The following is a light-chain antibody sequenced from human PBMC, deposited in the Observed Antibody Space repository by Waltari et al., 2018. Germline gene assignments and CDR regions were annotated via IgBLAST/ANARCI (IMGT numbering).Light chain of an antibody. CDR3: QLYDSAWT. CDR2: DTT. J-gene: IGKJ1*01. CDR1: QSVSTSY. V-gene: IGKV3-20*01. Sequence: IVLTQSPGTLSLSPGDVATLSCRTSQSVSTSYVAWYQQKPGQAPRPLVYDTTSRATSIPDRFSGSGSGTDFTLTISSLKPEDFAVYYCQLYDSAWTFGQGTKVEIK.